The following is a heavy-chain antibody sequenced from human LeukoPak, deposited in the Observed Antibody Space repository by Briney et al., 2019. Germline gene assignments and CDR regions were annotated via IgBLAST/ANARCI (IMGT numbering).Heavy chain of an antibody. CDR1: GYTFTNYD. Sequence: ASVKVSCKASGYTFTNYDINWVRQATGQGLEWMGWISAYNGNTNYAQKIQGRVTMTTDTSTTTAYMELRSLRSDDTAVYYCARDPGRDGYKEDYWGQGSLVTVSS. CDR3: ARDPGRDGYKEDY. D-gene: IGHD5-24*01. J-gene: IGHJ4*02. V-gene: IGHV1-18*01. CDR2: ISAYNGNT.